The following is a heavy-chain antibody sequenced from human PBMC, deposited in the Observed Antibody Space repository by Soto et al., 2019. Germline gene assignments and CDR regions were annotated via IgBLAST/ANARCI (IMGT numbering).Heavy chain of an antibody. J-gene: IGHJ4*02. D-gene: IGHD3-3*01. V-gene: IGHV4-59*08. Sequence: PSETLSLTCTVSGGSISSYYWSWIRQPPGKGLEWIGYIYYSGSTNYNPSLKSRVTISVDTSKNQFSLKLSSVTAADTAVYYCAIYDFWSGYLDDWGQGTLVTVSS. CDR1: GGSISSYY. CDR2: IYYSGST. CDR3: AIYDFWSGYLDD.